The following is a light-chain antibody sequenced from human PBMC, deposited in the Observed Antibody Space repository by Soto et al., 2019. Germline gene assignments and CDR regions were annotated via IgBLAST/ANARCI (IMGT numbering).Light chain of an antibody. CDR1: QSVSIY. V-gene: IGKV3-11*01. CDR2: DAS. Sequence: EIVLTQSPATLSLSPGERATLSCRASQSVSIYLAWYQQKPGQAPRLLIYDASNRATGIPARFSGSGSGTDFSLTISSLESEEFAVYYCQQRRNWPLTFGGGTKVEIK. J-gene: IGKJ4*01. CDR3: QQRRNWPLT.